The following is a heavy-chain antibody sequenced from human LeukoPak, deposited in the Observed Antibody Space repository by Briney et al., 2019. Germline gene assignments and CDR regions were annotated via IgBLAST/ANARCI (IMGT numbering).Heavy chain of an antibody. V-gene: IGHV3-21*01. J-gene: IGHJ4*02. CDR3: AREIAAADPFDY. CDR2: ISSSRSYI. CDR1: GFTFSSYS. Sequence: PGGSLRLSCAASGFTFSSYSMNWVRQAPGKGLDWVSSISSSRSYIYYADSVKGRFTISRDNAKNSLYLQMNSLRAEDTAVYYCAREIAAADPFDYWGQGTLVTVSS. D-gene: IGHD6-13*01.